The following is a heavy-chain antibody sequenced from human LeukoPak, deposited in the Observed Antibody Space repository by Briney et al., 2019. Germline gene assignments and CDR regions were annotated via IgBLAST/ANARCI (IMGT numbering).Heavy chain of an antibody. D-gene: IGHD3-10*01. CDR3: ARGPLLGPSAFRPLLRYFDY. V-gene: IGHV4-34*01. Sequence: SETLSLTCAVYGGSFSGYYWSWIRQPPGKGLEWIGEINHSGSTNYNPSLKSRVTISVDTSKNQFSLKLSSVTAADTAVYYCARGPLLGPSAFRPLLRYFDYWGQGTLVTVSS. J-gene: IGHJ4*02. CDR1: GGSFSGYY. CDR2: INHSGST.